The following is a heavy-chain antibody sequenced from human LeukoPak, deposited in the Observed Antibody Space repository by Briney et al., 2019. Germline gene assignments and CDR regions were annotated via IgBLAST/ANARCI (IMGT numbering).Heavy chain of an antibody. D-gene: IGHD2-15*01. CDR2: IYYSGST. CDR3: ARDRMGYCSGGSCYRHDAFDI. V-gene: IGHV4-61*08. Sequence: SETLSLTCTVSGGSLSSGDYYWSWIRQPPGKGLEWIGYIYYSGSTNYNPSLKSRVTISVDTSKNQFSLKLSSVTAADTAVYYCARDRMGYCSGGSCYRHDAFDIWGQGTMVTVSS. CDR1: GGSLSSGDYY. J-gene: IGHJ3*02.